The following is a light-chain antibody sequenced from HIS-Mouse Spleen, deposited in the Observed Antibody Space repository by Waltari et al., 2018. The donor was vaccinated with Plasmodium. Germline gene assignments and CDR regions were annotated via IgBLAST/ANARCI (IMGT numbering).Light chain of an antibody. J-gene: IGKJ4*01. V-gene: IGKV3-11*01. Sequence: EIVLTQSPATLSLSPGERATLSCRASQSVSSYLAWYQQKPGQAPRLLIYEASNRATGIPARFRGSGSGTDFTLTISSLEPEDFAVYYCQQRSNWPRVLTFGGGTKVEIK. CDR2: EAS. CDR3: QQRSNWPRVLT. CDR1: QSVSSY.